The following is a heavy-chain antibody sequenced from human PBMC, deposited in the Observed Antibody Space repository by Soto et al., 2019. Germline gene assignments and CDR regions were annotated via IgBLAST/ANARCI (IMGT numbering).Heavy chain of an antibody. CDR2: TYYRSKWYN. V-gene: IGHV6-1*01. J-gene: IGHJ3*02. D-gene: IGHD6-19*01. CDR1: GDSVSSNSAA. Sequence: SQTLSLTCAISGDSVSSNSAAWNWIRQSPSRGLEWLGRTYYRSKWYNDYAVSVKSRITINPDTSKNQFSLQLNSVTPEDTAVYDCAREGYSSGRPGFAFDIWGQGTMVTVSS. CDR3: AREGYSSGRPGFAFDI.